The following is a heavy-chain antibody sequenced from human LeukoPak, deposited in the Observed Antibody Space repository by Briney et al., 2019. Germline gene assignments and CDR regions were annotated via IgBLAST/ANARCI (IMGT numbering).Heavy chain of an antibody. CDR1: GFTFSSYW. Sequence: GSLRLSCAASGFTFSSYWMHWVRQAPGKGLVWVGSIYYGGSTCYNPSLKSRVTISVDTSKNQFSLKLSSVTAADTAVYYCASNPTHYDFWSTNYTRGWFDPWGQGTLITVSS. CDR2: IYYGGST. D-gene: IGHD3-3*01. CDR3: ASNPTHYDFWSTNYTRGWFDP. V-gene: IGHV4-39*01. J-gene: IGHJ5*02.